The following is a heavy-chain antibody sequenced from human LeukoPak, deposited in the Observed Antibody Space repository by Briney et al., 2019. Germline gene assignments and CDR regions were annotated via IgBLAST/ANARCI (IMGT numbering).Heavy chain of an antibody. V-gene: IGHV3-30-3*01. D-gene: IGHD6-13*01. CDR2: ISYDGSNK. CDR3: ARPRTIAAAGIFGAFDY. CDR1: GFTFSSYA. Sequence: GGSLRLSCAASGFTFSSYAMHWVRQAPGKGLEWVAVISYDGSNKYYADSVKGRFTISRDNSKNTLYLQMNSLRPEDTALYYCARPRTIAAAGIFGAFDYWGQGTLVTVSS. J-gene: IGHJ4*02.